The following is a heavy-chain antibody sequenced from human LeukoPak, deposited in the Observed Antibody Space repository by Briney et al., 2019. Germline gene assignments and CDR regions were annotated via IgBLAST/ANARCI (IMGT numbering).Heavy chain of an antibody. CDR2: IYYSGST. CDR1: GGSLSSSSYY. D-gene: IGHD2-15*01. V-gene: IGHV4-39*01. CDR3: ARVAYSTPGYYFDY. J-gene: IGHJ4*02. Sequence: SETLSLTCSVSGGSLSSSSYYWGWIRQPPGRGLEWIGNIYYSGSTYYNPSLKSRVTISVDTSKNQFSLKLSSVTAADTAVYYCARVAYSTPGYYFDYWGQGTLVTVSS.